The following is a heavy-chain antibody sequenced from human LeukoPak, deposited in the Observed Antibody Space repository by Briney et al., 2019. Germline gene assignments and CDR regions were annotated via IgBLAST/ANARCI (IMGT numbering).Heavy chain of an antibody. CDR1: GGSISSYY. D-gene: IGHD3-10*01. Sequence: PSETLSLTCTVSGGSISSYYWSWIRQPAGKGLEWIGRIYTSGSTNYNPSLKSRVTMSVDTSKNQFSLKLSSVTAADTAVYYCARDPLWFGDYYGMDVWAKGPRSPSP. CDR2: IYTSGST. V-gene: IGHV4-4*07. J-gene: IGHJ6*02. CDR3: ARDPLWFGDYYGMDV.